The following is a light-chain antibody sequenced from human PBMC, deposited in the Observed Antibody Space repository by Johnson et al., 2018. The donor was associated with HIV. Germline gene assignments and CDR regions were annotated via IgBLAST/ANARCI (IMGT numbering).Light chain of an antibody. CDR2: ENN. Sequence: QSVLTQPPSVSAAPGQKVTISCSGSSSNIGNNYVSWYQQLPGTAPKLLIYENNKRPSGIPDRFSGSKSGTSATLGITGLQTGDAADYYCGTWDSSLSSAYVFGTWTKVTVL. CDR1: SSNIGNNY. V-gene: IGLV1-51*02. J-gene: IGLJ1*01. CDR3: GTWDSSLSSAYV.